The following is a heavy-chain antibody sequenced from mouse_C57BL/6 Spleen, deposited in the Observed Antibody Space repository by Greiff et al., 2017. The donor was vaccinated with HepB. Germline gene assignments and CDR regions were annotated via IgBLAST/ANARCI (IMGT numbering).Heavy chain of an antibody. CDR3: ARDGTTVVAYYYAMDY. J-gene: IGHJ4*01. CDR2: ISDGGSYT. V-gene: IGHV5-4*01. CDR1: GFTFSSYA. Sequence: DVMLVESGGGLVKPGGSLKLSCAASGFTFSSYAMSWVRQTPEKRLEWVATISDGGSYTYYPDNVKGRFTISRDNAKNNLYLQMSHLKSEDTAMYYCARDGTTVVAYYYAMDYWGQGTSVTVSS. D-gene: IGHD1-1*01.